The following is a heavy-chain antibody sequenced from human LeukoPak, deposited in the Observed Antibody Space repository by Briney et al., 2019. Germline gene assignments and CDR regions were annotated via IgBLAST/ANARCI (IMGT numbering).Heavy chain of an antibody. V-gene: IGHV3-43*02. J-gene: IGHJ4*02. CDR2: ISGNGATT. CDR3: VKERERLNYFDY. D-gene: IGHD1-26*01. Sequence: GGSLRLSCAASGFNFDDYAMHWVRQAPGKGLEWVSLISGNGATTPYAESVMGRFTISRDNSKNSLFPQMNSLRTEDSALYYCVKERERLNYFDYWGQGTLVTVSS. CDR1: GFNFDDYA.